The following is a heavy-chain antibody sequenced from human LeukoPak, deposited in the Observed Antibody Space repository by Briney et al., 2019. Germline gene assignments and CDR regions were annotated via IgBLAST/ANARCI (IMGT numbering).Heavy chain of an antibody. J-gene: IGHJ4*02. CDR2: IYHNGST. CDR3: ARCDSHYFDY. CDR1: GGSISSGGYS. V-gene: IGHV4-30-2*01. D-gene: IGHD2-21*02. Sequence: SQTLSLTCAVSGGSISSGGYSWSWIRQPPGKGLEWIGYIYHNGSTYYNTSLKSRVTISVDRSKNQFALKMSSVTAADTAVYYCARCDSHYFDYWGQGTLVTVSS.